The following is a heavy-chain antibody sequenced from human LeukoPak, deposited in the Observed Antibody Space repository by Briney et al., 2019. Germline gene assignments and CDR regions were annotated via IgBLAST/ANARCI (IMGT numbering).Heavy chain of an antibody. CDR2: IIPIFGTA. CDR1: GRTFSSYA. V-gene: IGHV1-69*05. CDR3: ASDILDYYDSSAPTDD. J-gene: IGHJ4*02. Sequence: ASVKVSCKASGRTFSSYAISWVRQAPGQGLEWMGRIIPIFGTANYAQKFEGRVTITTDESTSTAYMELSSLRSEDTAVYYCASDILDYYDSSAPTDDWGQGTLVTVSS. D-gene: IGHD3-22*01.